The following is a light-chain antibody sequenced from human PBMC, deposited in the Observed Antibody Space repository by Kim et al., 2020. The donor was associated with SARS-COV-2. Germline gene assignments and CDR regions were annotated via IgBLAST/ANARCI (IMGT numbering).Light chain of an antibody. CDR3: AAWDDRLGIL. J-gene: IGLJ3*02. Sequence: PGQSVTVSCFGGSSNIGSNFVYWYQQLPGGAPKLVIYRNDQRPPGVPDRFSGSKSGASASLAISGLRSEDEASYHCAAWDDRLGILFGGGTKLSVL. V-gene: IGLV1-47*01. CDR1: SSNIGSNF. CDR2: RND.